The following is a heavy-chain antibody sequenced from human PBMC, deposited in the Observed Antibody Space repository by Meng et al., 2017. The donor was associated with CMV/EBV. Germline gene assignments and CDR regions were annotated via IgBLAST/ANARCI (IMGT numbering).Heavy chain of an antibody. V-gene: IGHV3-21*04. CDR3: AKSSQGYYDSSGLGY. Sequence: GESLKISCAASGFTFSSYSMNWVRQAPGKGLEWVSSISSSSSYIYYADSVKGRFTISRDNAKNSLYLQMNSLRAEDTALYYCAKSSQGYYDSSGLGYWGQGTLVTVSS. CDR1: GFTFSSYS. J-gene: IGHJ4*02. CDR2: ISSSSSYI. D-gene: IGHD3-22*01.